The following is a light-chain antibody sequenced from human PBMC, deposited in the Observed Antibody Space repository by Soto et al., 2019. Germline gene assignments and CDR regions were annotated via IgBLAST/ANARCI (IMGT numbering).Light chain of an antibody. CDR3: HHYNNWLT. Sequence: VVMTQSPATLSVSPGETATLSCRASQTISSNLAWYQQQPGQAPRLLIFGASTRATGVPARFSGSGSGTEFTLTITLLQSDHSAVYYSHHYNNWLTFGGGTNVEIK. J-gene: IGKJ4*01. CDR1: QTISSN. V-gene: IGKV3-15*01. CDR2: GAS.